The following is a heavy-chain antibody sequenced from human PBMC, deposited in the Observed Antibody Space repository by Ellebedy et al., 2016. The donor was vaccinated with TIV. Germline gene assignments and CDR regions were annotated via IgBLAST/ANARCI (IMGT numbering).Heavy chain of an antibody. CDR2: INPNSGDT. Sequence: ASVKVSXXASGYTFTDYYTHWVRQAPGQGLEWMGCINPNSGDTDYAPKFQGRVTVTRDTSIGTAYMDLSRLRSDDTAVYYCARDPNPGSGGWSSFFDSWGQGTLVTVSS. V-gene: IGHV1-2*02. CDR1: GYTFTDYY. CDR3: ARDPNPGSGGWSSFFDS. J-gene: IGHJ4*02. D-gene: IGHD6-19*01.